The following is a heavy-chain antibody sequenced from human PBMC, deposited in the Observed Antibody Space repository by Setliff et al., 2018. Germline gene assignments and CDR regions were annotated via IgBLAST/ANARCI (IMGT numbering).Heavy chain of an antibody. D-gene: IGHD6-13*01. CDR1: GYTFTGYY. J-gene: IGHJ4*02. V-gene: IGHV1-2*06. CDR3: ARRGMSSSWFQGYFDY. CDR2: INPNSGGT. Sequence: ASVKVSCKASGYTFTGYYMHWVRQAPGQGLEWMGRINPNSGGTNYAQKFQGRVTMTWDTSISTAYMELSRLRSDDTAVYYCARRGMSSSWFQGYFDYWGQGTLVTVSS.